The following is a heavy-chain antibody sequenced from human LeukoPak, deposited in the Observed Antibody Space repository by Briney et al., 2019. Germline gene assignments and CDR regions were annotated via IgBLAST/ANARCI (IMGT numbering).Heavy chain of an antibody. V-gene: IGHV3-9*03. CDR1: GFTFDDYA. J-gene: IGHJ4*02. D-gene: IGHD6-13*01. CDR2: ISWNSGSI. CDR3: AKGLRSSSWFSLDY. Sequence: HPGGSLRLSCAASGFTFDDYAMHWVRQAPGKGLEWVSGISWNSGSIGYADSVKGRFTISRDNAKNSLYLQMNSLRAEDMALYYCAKGLRSSSWFSLDYWGQGTLVTVSS.